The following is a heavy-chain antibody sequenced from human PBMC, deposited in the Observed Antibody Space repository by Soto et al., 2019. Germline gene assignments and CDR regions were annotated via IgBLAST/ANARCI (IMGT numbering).Heavy chain of an antibody. D-gene: IGHD3-22*01. CDR2: IYHSGFT. CDR1: GGSISSGGYY. Sequence: SETLSLTCTVSGGSISSGGYYWSWIRQHPGKGLEWIGYIYHSGFTYYNPSLKSRVTISVDTSKNQFSLKLSSVTAADTAVYYCARTYDDSGPNSGGYGFDIWGQGTMVT. V-gene: IGHV4-31*03. CDR3: ARTYDDSGPNSGGYGFDI. J-gene: IGHJ3*02.